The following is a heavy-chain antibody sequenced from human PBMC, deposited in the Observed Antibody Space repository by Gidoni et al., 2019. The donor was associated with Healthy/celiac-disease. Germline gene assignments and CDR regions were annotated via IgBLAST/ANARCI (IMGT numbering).Heavy chain of an antibody. D-gene: IGHD2-15*01. J-gene: IGHJ4*02. CDR1: GGSISSSSYY. CDR2: IYYSGST. Sequence: QLQLQESGPGLVKPSETLSLTCTVSGGSISSSSYYWGWIRQPPGKGLEWIGRIYYSGSTYYNPSLKSRVTISVDTSKNQFSLKLSSVTAADTAVYYCARLGVVVVAATPVTPEDDYWGQGTLVTVSS. V-gene: IGHV4-39*01. CDR3: ARLGVVVVAATPVTPEDDY.